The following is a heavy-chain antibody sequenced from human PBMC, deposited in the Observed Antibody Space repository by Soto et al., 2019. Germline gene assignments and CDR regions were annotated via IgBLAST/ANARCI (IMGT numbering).Heavy chain of an antibody. CDR2: INPNSGGT. Sequence: QVQLVQSGAEVKKPGASVKVSCKASGYTFTGYYMHWVRQAPGQGLEWMGWINPNSGGTNYAQKFQGRVTMTRDTAISTAYMELSRLRSDDTAVDYCARDLYSSVSLFDDWGQGTLVTVSS. CDR1: GYTFTGYY. D-gene: IGHD6-19*01. J-gene: IGHJ4*02. CDR3: ARDLYSSVSLFDD. V-gene: IGHV1-2*02.